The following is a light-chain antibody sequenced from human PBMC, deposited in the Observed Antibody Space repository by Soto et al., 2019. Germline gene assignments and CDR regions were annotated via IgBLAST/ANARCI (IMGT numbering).Light chain of an antibody. CDR2: AAS. CDR3: QQFGGSPYT. V-gene: IGKV3-20*01. Sequence: EIVLTQSPGTLSLSPGERVTLSCRASQSISSAYLAWYQQRRGQAPRLLIYAASSRATGIPDRFSGRGSGTDFTLTISSLEPEDFAVYYCQQFGGSPYTFGQGTKLEIK. CDR1: QSISSAY. J-gene: IGKJ2*01.